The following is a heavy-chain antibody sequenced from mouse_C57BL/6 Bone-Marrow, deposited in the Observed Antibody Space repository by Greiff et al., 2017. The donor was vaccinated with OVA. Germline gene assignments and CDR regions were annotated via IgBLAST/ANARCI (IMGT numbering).Heavy chain of an antibody. CDR2: ISSGGSYT. CDR3: ARHGDYGSFFDY. CDR1: GFTFSSYG. Sequence: DVKLVESGGDLVKPGGSLKLSCAASGFTFSSYGMSWVRQTPDKRLEWVATISSGGSYTSYPDSVKGRFTFSSDNAKNTLYLQKGSQKSEDTAMYYCARHGDYGSFFDYWGQGTTLTVSS. J-gene: IGHJ2*01. D-gene: IGHD1-1*01. V-gene: IGHV5-6*02.